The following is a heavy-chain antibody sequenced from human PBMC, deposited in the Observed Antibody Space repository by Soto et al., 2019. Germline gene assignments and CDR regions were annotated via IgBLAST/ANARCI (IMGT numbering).Heavy chain of an antibody. J-gene: IGHJ5*02. Sequence: ASVKVSCKVSGYTLTELSMHWVRQAPGERLEWMGRISPTVGARNYPQKFQGRVTITADMSTSTAYMEVTSLTFEDTAIYYCATMVDSKWFDPWGLGTLVTVSS. CDR1: GYTLTELS. D-gene: IGHD2-15*01. V-gene: IGHV1-24*01. CDR2: ISPTVGAR. CDR3: ATMVDSKWFDP.